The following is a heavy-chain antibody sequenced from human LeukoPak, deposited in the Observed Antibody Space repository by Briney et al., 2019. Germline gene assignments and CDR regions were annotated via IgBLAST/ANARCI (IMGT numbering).Heavy chain of an antibody. V-gene: IGHV1-2*04. CDR2: INPNSGGT. CDR3: ARDYYGSGTRGAFDI. CDR1: GYTFTSYY. D-gene: IGHD3-10*01. Sequence: ASVKLSCKASGYTFTSYYMHWVRQAPGQGLEWMGWINPNSGGTNYAQKFQGWVTMTRDTSISTAYMELSRLRSDDTAVYYCARDYYGSGTRGAFDIWGQGTMVTVSS. J-gene: IGHJ3*02.